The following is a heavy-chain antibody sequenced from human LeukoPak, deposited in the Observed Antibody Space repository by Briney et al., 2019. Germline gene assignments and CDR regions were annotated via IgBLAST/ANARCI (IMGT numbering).Heavy chain of an antibody. J-gene: IGHJ4*02. V-gene: IGHV3-53*01. CDR2: IYSSGYP. CDR3: AKEQRSMTTVTTWAAY. D-gene: IGHD4-17*01. CDR1: GFSVSSNY. Sequence: PGGSLRLSCAASGFSVSSNYMSWVRQAPGKGLEWVSVIYSSGYPYYADSVKGRFAISRDESKNMVYLQMNGLRAEDTAVYYCAKEQRSMTTVTTWAAYWGQGTLVTVSS.